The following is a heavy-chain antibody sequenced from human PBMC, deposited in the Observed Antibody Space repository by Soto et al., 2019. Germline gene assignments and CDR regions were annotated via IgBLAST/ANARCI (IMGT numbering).Heavy chain of an antibody. CDR1: GFTFSSYS. Sequence: GGSLRLSCAASGFTFSSYSMNWVRQAPGKGLEWVSSISSSSSYIYYADSVKGRFTISRDNAKNSLYLQMNSLRAEDTAVYYCARTIGLGVTTSDYWGQGTLVTVSS. D-gene: IGHD4-17*01. V-gene: IGHV3-21*01. J-gene: IGHJ4*02. CDR2: ISSSSSYI. CDR3: ARTIGLGVTTSDY.